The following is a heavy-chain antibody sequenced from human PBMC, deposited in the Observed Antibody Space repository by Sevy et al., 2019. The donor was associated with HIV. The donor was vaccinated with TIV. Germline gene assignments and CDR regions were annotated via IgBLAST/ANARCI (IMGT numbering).Heavy chain of an antibody. V-gene: IGHV3-21*06. CDR1: GFTFIRYN. CDR3: ARGPPDGSYDYFDS. CDR2: VSGNSNYI. Sequence: GGSLRLSCAASGFTFIRYNMNWVRQAPGKGLEWVSSVSGNSNYIYYAESLKGRFIISRDNVKDTLSLQMNSLRADDTAVYYCARGPPDGSYDYFDSWGQGTLVTVSS. J-gene: IGHJ4*02. D-gene: IGHD1-26*01.